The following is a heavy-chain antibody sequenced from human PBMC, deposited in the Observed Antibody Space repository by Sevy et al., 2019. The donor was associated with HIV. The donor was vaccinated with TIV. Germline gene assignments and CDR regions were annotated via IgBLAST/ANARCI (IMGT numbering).Heavy chain of an antibody. J-gene: IGHJ4*02. D-gene: IGHD3-10*01. V-gene: IGHV3-7*01. CDR2: INLDGSET. CDR3: ARLFYGSADY. Sequence: GGSLRLSCVASGFTFSSYGMHWVRQAPGKGLEWLATINLDGSETFYVDSVKGRFTISRHNPRKSVYLQMTSLSAEDTAVYYCARLFYGSADYWGQGTLVTVSS. CDR1: GFTFSSYG.